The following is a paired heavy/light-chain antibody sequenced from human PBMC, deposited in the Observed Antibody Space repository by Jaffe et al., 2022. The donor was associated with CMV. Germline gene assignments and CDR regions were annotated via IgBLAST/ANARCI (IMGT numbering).Light chain of an antibody. V-gene: IGLV6-57*04. J-gene: IGLJ2*01. CDR2: EDN. CDR3: QSYDISSVV. Sequence: NFVLTQPHSVSESPGKTVTISCTRSSGTIANNFVQWFQQRPGSIPTLVIYEDNRRPSGVPDRFSGSIDSSANSASLTISGLKTEDEADYYCQSYDISSVVFGGGTKLTVL. CDR1: SGTIANNF.
Heavy chain of an antibody. D-gene: IGHD1-26*01. Sequence: EVQLVESGGGLVKPGGSLRLSCAASGFTFSRDAMNWVRQAPGKGPEWVSSISTASNYIYYADSVKGRFTISRDNAKNSLYLQMNGLRGEDTAIYYCTRDRGSYDWGQGTLVTVSS. V-gene: IGHV3-21*06. CDR3: TRDRGSYD. CDR1: GFTFSRDA. CDR2: ISTASNYI. J-gene: IGHJ4*02.